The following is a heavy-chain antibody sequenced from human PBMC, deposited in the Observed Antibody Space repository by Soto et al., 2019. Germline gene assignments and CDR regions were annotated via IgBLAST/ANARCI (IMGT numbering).Heavy chain of an antibody. CDR3: ARMIAVAGTKYYYGMDV. V-gene: IGHV3-33*01. J-gene: IGHJ6*02. CDR2: IWYDGSNK. D-gene: IGHD6-19*01. Sequence: QVQLVESGGGVVQPGRSLRLSCAASGFTFSSYGMHWVRQAPGKGLEWVAGIWYDGSNKYYADSVKGRFTISRDNSKNTLYLQMNSLRAEDTAVYYCARMIAVAGTKYYYGMDVWGQGTTVTVSS. CDR1: GFTFSSYG.